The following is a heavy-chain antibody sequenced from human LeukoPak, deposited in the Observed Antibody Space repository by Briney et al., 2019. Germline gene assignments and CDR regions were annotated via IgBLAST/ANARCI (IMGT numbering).Heavy chain of an antibody. CDR1: GYIFTSYY. D-gene: IGHD4-11*01. V-gene: IGHV1-46*01. CDR3: ARGISGGSTVTYFFDY. CDR2: INPGSGTT. J-gene: IGHJ4*02. Sequence: ASVKVSFKASGYIFTSYYIHWMRQAPGQGLEWMGIINPGSGTTTYAQKFQGRVTMTRDTSTSTVYMELSSLRSEDMALYYCARGISGGSTVTYFFDYWGQGTLVTVSS.